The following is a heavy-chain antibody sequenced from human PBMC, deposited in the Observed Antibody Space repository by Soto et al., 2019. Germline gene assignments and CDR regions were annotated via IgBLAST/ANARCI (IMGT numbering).Heavy chain of an antibody. J-gene: IGHJ5*02. CDR2: IYHRGST. D-gene: IGHD2-21*01. CDR1: GGSISSGGYS. Sequence: QLQLQESGSGLVKPSQTLSLTCAVSGGSISSGGYSWSWIRQPPGKGLEWIGYIYHRGSTYYNPNLKSRVTISVDRSKNQSSLKLSSVTAADTAVYYCARGGGDFGREWFDPWGQGTLVTVSS. V-gene: IGHV4-30-2*01. CDR3: ARGGGDFGREWFDP.